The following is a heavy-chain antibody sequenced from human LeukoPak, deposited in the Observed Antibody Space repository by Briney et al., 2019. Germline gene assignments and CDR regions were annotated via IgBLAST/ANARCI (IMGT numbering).Heavy chain of an antibody. Sequence: ASVKVSCEASGGTFSSYTISWVRQAPGQGLEWMGRIIPILVIANYAQNFQRRVKITADKSTSTAYMELSSLRSEDTAVYYCARIGVIGDYEEVDYWGQGTLVTVSS. J-gene: IGHJ4*02. V-gene: IGHV1-69*02. CDR1: GGTFSSYT. CDR2: IIPILVIA. CDR3: ARIGVIGDYEEVDY. D-gene: IGHD4-17*01.